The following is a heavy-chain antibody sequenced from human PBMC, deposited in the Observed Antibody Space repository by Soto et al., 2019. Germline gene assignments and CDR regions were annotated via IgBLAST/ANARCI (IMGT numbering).Heavy chain of an antibody. CDR1: GIVFSDY. CDR3: ARDSSPYYDFWSGFYTYFDY. D-gene: IGHD3-3*01. J-gene: IGHJ4*02. V-gene: IGHV3-11*04. Sequence: GGSLRLSCAASGIVFSDYMSWVRQAPGKGLEWLSYISGSGRTIYSADSVKGRFTISRDNATNSLYLQMNSLRADDTAVYYCARDSSPYYDFWSGFYTYFDYWGQGALVTVSS. CDR2: ISGSGRTI.